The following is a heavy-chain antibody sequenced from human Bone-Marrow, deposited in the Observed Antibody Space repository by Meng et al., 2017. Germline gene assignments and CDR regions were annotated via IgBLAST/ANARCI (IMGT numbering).Heavy chain of an antibody. Sequence: SETLSLTCAVYGGSFSGYYWSWIRQSPGKGLEWIGEINHGGNTNINPSLKSRVTISVDTSKNQFSVKLTSVTAADTAVYYCARPRKTLVRGGASRVRWIDPWGQGTLVTVSS. J-gene: IGHJ5*02. V-gene: IGHV4-34*01. D-gene: IGHD3-10*01. CDR3: ARPRKTLVRGGASRVRWIDP. CDR2: INHGGNT. CDR1: GGSFSGYY.